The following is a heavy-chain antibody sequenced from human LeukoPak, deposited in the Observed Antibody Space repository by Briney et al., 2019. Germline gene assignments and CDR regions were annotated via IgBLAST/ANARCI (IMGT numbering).Heavy chain of an antibody. Sequence: PGGSLRLSCAASGFTFSSYAMHWVRQAPGKGLEWVAVISYDGSNKYYADSVKGRFTISRDNSKNTLYLQMNSLRAEDTAVYYCARDGEWTHSIAEYNWFDPWGQGTLVTVSS. CDR3: ARDGEWTHSIAEYNWFDP. V-gene: IGHV3-30-3*01. D-gene: IGHD6-13*01. J-gene: IGHJ5*02. CDR1: GFTFSSYA. CDR2: ISYDGSNK.